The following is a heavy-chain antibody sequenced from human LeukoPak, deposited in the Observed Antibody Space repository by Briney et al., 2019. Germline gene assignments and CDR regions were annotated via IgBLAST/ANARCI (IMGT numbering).Heavy chain of an antibody. CDR3: ARYRESTGTTGLGIDYGMDV. D-gene: IGHD1-1*01. CDR1: GYTFTGYY. Sequence: ASVKVSCKASGYTFTGYYMHWVRQAPGQGLEWMGWINPNSGGTNYAQKFQGRVTMTRDTSISTAYMELSRLRSDDTAVYYCARYRESTGTTGLGIDYGMDVWGQGTTVTVSS. J-gene: IGHJ6*02. V-gene: IGHV1-2*02. CDR2: INPNSGGT.